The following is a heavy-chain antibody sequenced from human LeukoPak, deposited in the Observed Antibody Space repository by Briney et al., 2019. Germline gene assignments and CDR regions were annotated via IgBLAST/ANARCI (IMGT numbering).Heavy chain of an antibody. D-gene: IGHD6-13*01. V-gene: IGHV3-74*01. Sequence: TGGSLRLSCAASGFTFSSYWMHWARQAPGKGPVWVSRINSDGSSTSYADSVKGRFTISRDNGKKSVFLQMNSLSPEDTAVYYCARDEAAAPGQRGDWFDPWGQGTLVTVSS. CDR2: INSDGSST. J-gene: IGHJ5*02. CDR1: GFTFSSYW. CDR3: ARDEAAAPGQRGDWFDP.